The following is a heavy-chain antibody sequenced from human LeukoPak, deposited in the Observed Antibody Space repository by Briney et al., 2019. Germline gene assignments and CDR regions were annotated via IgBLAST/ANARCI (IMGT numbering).Heavy chain of an antibody. CDR1: GYTFTSYG. D-gene: IGHD3-22*01. V-gene: IGHV1-18*01. CDR2: ISAYNGNT. CDR3: ARDLVPPNYYDSSGYYSNFDY. J-gene: IGHJ4*02. Sequence: ASVKVSCKASGYTFTSYGISWVRQAPGQGLEWMGWISAYNGNTNYAQKLQGRVTMTTDTSTSTAYMELRSLRSDDTAVYYCARDLVPPNYYDSSGYYSNFDYWGQGTLVTVSS.